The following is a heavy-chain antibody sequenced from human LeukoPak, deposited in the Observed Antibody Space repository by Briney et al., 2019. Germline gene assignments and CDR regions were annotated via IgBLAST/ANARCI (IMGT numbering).Heavy chain of an antibody. D-gene: IGHD6-19*01. CDR1: GITFSTYA. CDR2: ITGSGADT. J-gene: IGHJ4*02. V-gene: IGHV3-23*01. Sequence: GGSLRLSCAASGITFSTYAVSWVRQVPGKGLEWVSTITGSGADTFYADSVKGRFTISRGISRNTLYLQMNSLRAEDTALYYCAKGRSGWSSSSFDYWGQGTLVTVSS. CDR3: AKGRSGWSSSSFDY.